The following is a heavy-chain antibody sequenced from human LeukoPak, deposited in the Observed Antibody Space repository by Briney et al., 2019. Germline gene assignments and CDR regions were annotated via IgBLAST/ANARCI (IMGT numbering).Heavy chain of an antibody. Sequence: GGSLRLSCAASGFTFSSYNMHWVRHPPGEGLECVSSITSSSSYIYYADSVKGRFTISRDNAKNSLYLQINSLRAEDTAVYYCARDPYSGGYGDYYYYYMDVWGKGTTVTISS. CDR2: ITSSSSYI. D-gene: IGHD1-26*01. CDR1: GFTFSSYN. J-gene: IGHJ6*03. CDR3: ARDPYSGGYGDYYYYYMDV. V-gene: IGHV3-21*01.